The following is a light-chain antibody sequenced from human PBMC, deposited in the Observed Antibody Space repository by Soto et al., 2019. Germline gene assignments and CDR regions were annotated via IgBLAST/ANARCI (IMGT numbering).Light chain of an antibody. V-gene: IGKV2-24*01. CDR3: MQLTHFPWT. Sequence: DVVMTQTPLPSPVTLGQPASISCRSSHSLVHSNGDTYLTWYQQRPGQPPRLLIYKISKRFSGVPDRFSGSGAGTDFTLKISRVEAEDVGAYYCMQLTHFPWTFGEGTRVEIQ. CDR2: KIS. CDR1: HSLVHSNGDTY. J-gene: IGKJ1*01.